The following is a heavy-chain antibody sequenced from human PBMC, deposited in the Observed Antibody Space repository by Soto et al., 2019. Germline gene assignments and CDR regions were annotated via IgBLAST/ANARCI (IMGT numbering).Heavy chain of an antibody. V-gene: IGHV1-18*04. CDR1: GYTFTTYG. CDR2: ISAYSGNT. J-gene: IGHJ4*01. Sequence: QVQLVQSGAEVKKPGASVKVSCKASGYTFTTYGITWVRQAPGQGLEGMGWISAYSGNTNYAQKLQGRLTVTTDTSTNTAYMDLRGLRSDDTAVYYCARVVKAGDYGDYGRYYFDYWGHGTLVTVSS. D-gene: IGHD4-17*01. CDR3: ARVVKAGDYGDYGRYYFDY.